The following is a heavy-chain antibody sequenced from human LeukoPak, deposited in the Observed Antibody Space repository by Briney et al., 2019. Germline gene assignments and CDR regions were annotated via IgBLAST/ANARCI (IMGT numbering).Heavy chain of an antibody. CDR3: AREGASVTNFDF. Sequence: SETLSLTCAVFGGSFSGFYWSWIRQSPGKGLEWIGEINHSGSTNYNPSLKGRVTISMDTSKNQFSLRLTSVAAADTAVHFCAREGASVTNFDFWGQGTLVTVSS. CDR1: GGSFSGFY. CDR2: INHSGST. J-gene: IGHJ4*02. V-gene: IGHV4-34*01.